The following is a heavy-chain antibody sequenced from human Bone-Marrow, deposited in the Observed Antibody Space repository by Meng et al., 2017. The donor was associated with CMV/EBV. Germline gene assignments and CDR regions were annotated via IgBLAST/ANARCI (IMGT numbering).Heavy chain of an antibody. CDR2: IYYSGST. V-gene: IGHV4-39*07. CDR1: GGSISSSSYY. J-gene: IGHJ4*02. D-gene: IGHD4-23*01. CDR3: AGGAGTLRGYYFDY. Sequence: SETLSLTCTVSGGSISSSSYYWGWIRQPPGKGLEWIGSIYYSGSTYYNPSLKSRVTISVDTSKNQFSLKLTSVTAADTAVYYCAGGAGTLRGYYFDYWGQGTLVTVSS.